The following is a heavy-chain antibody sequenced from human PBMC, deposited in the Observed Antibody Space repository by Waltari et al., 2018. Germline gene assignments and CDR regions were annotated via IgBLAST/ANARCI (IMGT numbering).Heavy chain of an antibody. CDR3: ARGSSSWTYWYFDL. CDR1: GFTVSSNY. Sequence: EVQLVESGGGLIQPGGSLRLSCAASGFTVSSNYMSWVRRAPGKGLEWVSVIYSGGSTYYADSVKGRFTISRDNSKNTLYLQMNSRRAEDTAVYYCARGSSSWTYWYFDLWGRGTLVTVSS. J-gene: IGHJ2*01. V-gene: IGHV3-53*01. CDR2: IYSGGST. D-gene: IGHD6-6*01.